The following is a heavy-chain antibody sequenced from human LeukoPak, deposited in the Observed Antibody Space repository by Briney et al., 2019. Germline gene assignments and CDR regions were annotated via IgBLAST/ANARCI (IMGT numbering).Heavy chain of an antibody. CDR1: GFTFSSYE. D-gene: IGHD5-24*01. J-gene: IGHJ4*02. Sequence: PGGSLRLSCAASGFTFSSYEMNWVRQAPGKGLEWVSYISSSGSTIYYADSVKGRSTISRDNAKNSLYLQMNSLRAEDTAVYYCARVSRLQSFDYWGQGTLVTVSS. CDR2: ISSSGSTI. CDR3: ARVSRLQSFDY. V-gene: IGHV3-48*03.